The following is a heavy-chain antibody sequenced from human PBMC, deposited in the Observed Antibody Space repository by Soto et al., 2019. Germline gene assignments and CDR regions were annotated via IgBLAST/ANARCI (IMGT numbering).Heavy chain of an antibody. J-gene: IGHJ6*02. D-gene: IGHD2-2*01. CDR1: GGTFSSYA. Sequence: SVKVSCKASGGTFSSYAISWVRQAPGQGLEWMGGIIPIFGTANYAQKFQGRVTITADESTSTAYMELSSLRSEDTAVYYCAGLYCSSTSCYPQLGMDVWGQGTTVTVSS. CDR3: AGLYCSSTSCYPQLGMDV. CDR2: IIPIFGTA. V-gene: IGHV1-69*13.